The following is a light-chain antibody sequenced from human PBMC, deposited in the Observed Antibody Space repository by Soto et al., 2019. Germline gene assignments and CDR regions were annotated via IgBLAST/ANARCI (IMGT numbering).Light chain of an antibody. CDR1: QSVLYNSNNKNH. J-gene: IGKJ2*01. CDR2: GAS. Sequence: DFVMTQAPDSLAVSLGERATINRKSSQSVLYNSNNKNHLGWFQQKPGHPPKLLIYGASFRPSGVPDRFSGSGSGTDFTLTISSLQAEDVAVYYCQQYYSIPFTFGQGTKVDIK. CDR3: QQYYSIPFT. V-gene: IGKV4-1*01.